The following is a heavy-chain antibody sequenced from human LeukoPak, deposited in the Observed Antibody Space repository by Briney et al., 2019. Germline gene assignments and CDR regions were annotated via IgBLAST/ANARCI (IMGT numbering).Heavy chain of an antibody. CDR1: GYTFTDYY. CDR3: ARESNGWYDY. J-gene: IGHJ4*02. D-gene: IGHD6-19*01. CDR2: INPNSGVP. Sequence: ASVKVSCKASGYTFTDYYMHWVRHAPGQGLEWLGWINPNSGVPNYAQQFQGRVTMTRDTSISTAFMDLSSLRSDDTAVYYCARESNGWYDYWGQGALVTVSS. V-gene: IGHV1-2*02.